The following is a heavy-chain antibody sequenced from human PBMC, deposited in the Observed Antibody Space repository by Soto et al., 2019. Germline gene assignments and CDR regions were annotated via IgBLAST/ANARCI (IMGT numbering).Heavy chain of an antibody. CDR2: IYHSGST. CDR3: ARVLLVSGWSGPWFDP. V-gene: IGHV4-4*02. J-gene: IGHJ5*02. D-gene: IGHD2-8*02. CDR1: GGSISSSNW. Sequence: QVQLQESGPGLVKPSGTLSLTCAVSGGSISSSNWWSWVRQPPGKGLEWIGEIYHSGSTNYNPSLNSRVTISVDKSKNQFSLKLSSVTAADTAVYYCARVLLVSGWSGPWFDPRGQGTLVTVSS.